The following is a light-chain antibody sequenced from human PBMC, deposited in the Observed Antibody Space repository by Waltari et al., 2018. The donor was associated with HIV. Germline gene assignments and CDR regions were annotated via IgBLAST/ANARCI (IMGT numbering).Light chain of an antibody. CDR2: TNN. V-gene: IGLV1-44*01. J-gene: IGLJ3*02. CDR3: ATWDDSLNGWV. Sequence: QSVLTQPPSASGPPGQRFTISCSGSSSNIATNTVNWYQQRPGTAPKLLIYTNNQRPSGVPARFSGSKSGTSASLAISGLQSDDDADYYCATWDDSLNGWVFGGGTRLTVL. CDR1: SSNIATNT.